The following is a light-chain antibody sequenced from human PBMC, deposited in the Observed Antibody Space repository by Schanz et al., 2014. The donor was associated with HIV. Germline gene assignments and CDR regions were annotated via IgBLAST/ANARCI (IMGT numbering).Light chain of an antibody. CDR1: SSDVGIYNL. Sequence: QSALTQPASVSGSPGQSITISCTGTSSDVGIYNLVSWYQQHPGKAPKLMIYEDSKRPSGVPGRFSGSKSGTSASLAISGLQTEDEAEYYCSSYTGTSNLSVLFGGGTKLTVL. V-gene: IGLV2-14*02. CDR3: SSYTGTSNLSVL. CDR2: EDS. J-gene: IGLJ2*01.